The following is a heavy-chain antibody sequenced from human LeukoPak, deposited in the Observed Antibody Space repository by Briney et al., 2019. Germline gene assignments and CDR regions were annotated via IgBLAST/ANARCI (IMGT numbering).Heavy chain of an antibody. D-gene: IGHD3-9*01. Sequence: ASVTVSCKASAYTFIGYYIHWVRQAPGKGGEWVGWINLNSGGKIFAEKFQDRVTMARDTSISTAYMELSRLRSDDTAVYYCARQILSGSMGCYFWGQGTLVTVSS. CDR1: AYTFIGYY. J-gene: IGHJ4*02. V-gene: IGHV1-2*02. CDR3: ARQILSGSMGCYF. CDR2: INLNSGGK.